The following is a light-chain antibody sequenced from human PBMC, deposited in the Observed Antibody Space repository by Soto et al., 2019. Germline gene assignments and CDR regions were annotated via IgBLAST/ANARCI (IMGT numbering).Light chain of an antibody. V-gene: IGKV1-5*01. Sequence: DIHLTQSPSTLSASVGDRVTISCRASQSISNWLAWYQQKPGKAPKLLMSDASSLERGVPSRFSGSGSGTEFTLTISSLQPDDFATYYCQQYDSYSRTFGQGTKVDIK. CDR3: QQYDSYSRT. CDR1: QSISNW. CDR2: DAS. J-gene: IGKJ1*01.